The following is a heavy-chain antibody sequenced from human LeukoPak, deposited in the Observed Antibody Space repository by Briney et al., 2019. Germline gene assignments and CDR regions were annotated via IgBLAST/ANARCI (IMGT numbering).Heavy chain of an antibody. J-gene: IGHJ4*02. V-gene: IGHV4-59*01. CDR3: AREVWSGRPDY. D-gene: IGHD3-3*01. CDR1: GGSSSSYY. CDR2: VSYSGST. Sequence: PSETLSLTCTVSGGSSSSYYWSWIRQPPGKGLEWIGYVSYSGSTYHSPSLKSRVTMSVDTSKNQFSLKLSSVTAADTAVYYCAREVWSGRPDYWGQGTLVTVSS.